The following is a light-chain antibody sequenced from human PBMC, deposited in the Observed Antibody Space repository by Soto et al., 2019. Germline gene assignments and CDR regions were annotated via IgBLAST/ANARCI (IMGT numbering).Light chain of an antibody. J-gene: IGLJ1*01. CDR2: EVT. Sequence: QSVLTQPPSASGSPGQSVTISCTGTSSDVGSYNFVSWYQQYPGKAPKLMIYEVTKRPSGVPDRFSGSKSGNTASLTVSGLQAEDEADYYCSSFAASNTQVFGTGTKLTVL. CDR1: SSDVGSYNF. V-gene: IGLV2-8*01. CDR3: SSFAASNTQV.